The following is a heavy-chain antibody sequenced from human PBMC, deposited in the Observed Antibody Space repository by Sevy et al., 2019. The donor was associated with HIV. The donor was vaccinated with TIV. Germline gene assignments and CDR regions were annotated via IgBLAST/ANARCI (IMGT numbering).Heavy chain of an antibody. D-gene: IGHD3-22*01. V-gene: IGHV4-38-2*02. J-gene: IGHJ5*02. Sequence: SETLSLTCTVSGYSISSGYYWGWIRQPPGKGLEWIGSIYHSGSTYYNPSLKSRVTISVDTSKNQFSLKVSSVTAADTAVYYGASVDYYDRSGYRNWFDPWGQGTLVTVSS. CDR3: ASVDYYDRSGYRNWFDP. CDR2: IYHSGST. CDR1: GYSISSGYY.